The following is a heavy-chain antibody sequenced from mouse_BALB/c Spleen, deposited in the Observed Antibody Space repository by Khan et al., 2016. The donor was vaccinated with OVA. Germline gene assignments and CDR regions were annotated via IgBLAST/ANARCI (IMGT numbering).Heavy chain of an antibody. CDR1: EYTFTNYG. V-gene: IGHV9-3*02. CDR3: ARRFRTAYPLYYYALDY. D-gene: IGHD1-2*01. J-gene: IGHJ4*01. CDR2: INTNTGES. Sequence: QIQLVQSGPELTKPGETVKISCKASEYTFTNYGMNWVKQATGKGLKWMGWINTNTGESTYAEEFKGRFAFSLETSVSTAYLQINNLKNEDTATYFCARRFRTAYPLYYYALDYWGQGTSVTVSS.